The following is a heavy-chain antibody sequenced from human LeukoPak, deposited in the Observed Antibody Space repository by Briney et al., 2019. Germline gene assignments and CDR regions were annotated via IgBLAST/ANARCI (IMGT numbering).Heavy chain of an antibody. D-gene: IGHD6-19*01. Sequence: GGSLRLSCAASGFTFSNAWMSWVRQAPGKGLEWVSLISGDGGSTFYADSVKGRFTISRDNSKNSLYLQMNSLRSDDTALYYCARESESSGWYDYWGQGTLVTVSS. V-gene: IGHV3-43*02. CDR3: ARESESSGWYDY. CDR2: ISGDGGST. J-gene: IGHJ4*02. CDR1: GFTFSNAW.